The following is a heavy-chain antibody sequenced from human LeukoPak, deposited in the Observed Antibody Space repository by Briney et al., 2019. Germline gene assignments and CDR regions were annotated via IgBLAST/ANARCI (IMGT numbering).Heavy chain of an antibody. J-gene: IGHJ3*01. CDR1: GFTFSSYA. CDR3: ARDLRRFGVGAFDV. Sequence: PGGSLRLSCAASGFTFSSYAMHWVRQAPGKGLEWVAVISYDGSNKYYADSVKGRFTISRDNSKNTLYLQMNSLRAEDTAVYYCARDLRRFGVGAFDVWGQGTMVTVSS. D-gene: IGHD3-10*01. CDR2: ISYDGSNK. V-gene: IGHV3-30-3*01.